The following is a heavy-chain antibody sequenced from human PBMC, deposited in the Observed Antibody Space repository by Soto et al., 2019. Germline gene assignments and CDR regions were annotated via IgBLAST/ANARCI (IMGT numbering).Heavy chain of an antibody. CDR1: GASITSRGSY. CDR3: ARETMWPSGRYYYYHMDV. CDR2: ISYSGNT. V-gene: IGHV4-30-4*01. Sequence: QVQLQESGPGLVKPSQTLSLTCSVSGASITSRGSYWTWIRQPPGKGLERIGHISYSGNTFYNSSLQSRLTIAVDTSKTQSSLKMTSVTAADTAVYFCARETMWPSGRYYYYHMDVWGQGTTVPVSS. J-gene: IGHJ6*02. D-gene: IGHD3-10*01.